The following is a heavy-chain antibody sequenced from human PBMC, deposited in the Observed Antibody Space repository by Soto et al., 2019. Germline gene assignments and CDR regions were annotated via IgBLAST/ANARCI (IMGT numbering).Heavy chain of an antibody. J-gene: IGHJ6*02. CDR1: GGSISSSSYY. V-gene: IGHV4-39*01. CDR2: IYYSGST. CDR3: ARHPPRSGYLSYYYYYGMDV. D-gene: IGHD3-3*01. Sequence: SETLSLTCTVSGGSISSSSYYWGWIRQPPGKGLEWIGSIYYSGSTYYNPSLKSRVTISVDTSKNQFSLKLSSVTAADTAVYYCARHPPRSGYLSYYYYYGMDVWGQGTTVTVSS.